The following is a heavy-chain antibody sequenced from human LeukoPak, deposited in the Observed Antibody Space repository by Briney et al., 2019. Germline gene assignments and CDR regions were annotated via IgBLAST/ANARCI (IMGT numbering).Heavy chain of an antibody. CDR3: ARDYGSGSSVENY. CDR1: GFTVNSNY. J-gene: IGHJ4*02. CDR2: IYSGGST. Sequence: GGSLRLSCAASGFTVNSNYMSWVRQAPGKGLEWVSAIYSGGSTYYADSVKGRFTISRDNSKNTLYLQMNSLRAEDTAVYYCARDYGSGSSVENYWGQGTLATVSS. V-gene: IGHV3-66*01. D-gene: IGHD3-10*01.